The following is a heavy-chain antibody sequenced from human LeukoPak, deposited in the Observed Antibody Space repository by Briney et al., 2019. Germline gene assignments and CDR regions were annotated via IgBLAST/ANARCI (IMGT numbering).Heavy chain of an antibody. J-gene: IGHJ4*02. CDR1: GYSFTSYW. CDR2: IYPGDSDT. CDR3: ARRRIAARLWDFDY. V-gene: IGHV5-51*01. Sequence: GESLKISCKGSGYSFTSYWIGWVRQMPGEGLEWMGIIYPGDSDTRYSPSFQGQVTISADRSISTAYLQWSSLKASDTAMYYCARRRIAARLWDFDYWGQGTLVTVSS. D-gene: IGHD6-6*01.